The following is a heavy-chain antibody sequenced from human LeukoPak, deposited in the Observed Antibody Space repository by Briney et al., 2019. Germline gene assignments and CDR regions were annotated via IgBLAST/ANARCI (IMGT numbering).Heavy chain of an antibody. D-gene: IGHD1-26*01. J-gene: IGHJ3*01. CDR2: ISGDGGST. Sequence: GGSLRLSCAASGFTFDDYAMHRVRQAPGKGLEWVSLISGDGGSTYYADSVKGRFTISRDNSKNSLYLQMNSLRTEDTALYYCAKDTGFLSGSSPWGQGTMVTVSS. V-gene: IGHV3-43*02. CDR3: AKDTGFLSGSSP. CDR1: GFTFDDYA.